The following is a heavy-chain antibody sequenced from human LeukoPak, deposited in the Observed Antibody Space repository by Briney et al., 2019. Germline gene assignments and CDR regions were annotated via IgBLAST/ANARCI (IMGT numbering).Heavy chain of an antibody. Sequence: GASVRVSCKPSGGTFNSYAISWGRQAPGQGREWMGRIIAMFGTANYPQKFHGRVTITADESTNTAYMDLSSLRSEDTAVYYCARSNTYDSGGYLDYWGQGTLVTVSS. CDR3: ARSNTYDSGGYLDY. D-gene: IGHD3-22*01. CDR2: IIAMFGTA. J-gene: IGHJ4*02. V-gene: IGHV1-69*15. CDR1: GGTFNSYA.